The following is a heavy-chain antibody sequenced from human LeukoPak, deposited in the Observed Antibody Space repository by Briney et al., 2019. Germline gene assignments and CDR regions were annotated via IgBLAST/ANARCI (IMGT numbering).Heavy chain of an antibody. CDR3: ARGRADY. CDR2: IRQDGSEK. Sequence: GGSLRLSCAASGFTFRTYWMSWFRQAPGEGLEWVASIRQDGSEKNYVDSVKGRFTISRDNAKNSLYLQMNSLRAEDTAVYYCARGRADYWGQGSLVTVSS. V-gene: IGHV3-7*01. CDR1: GFTFRTYW. J-gene: IGHJ4*02.